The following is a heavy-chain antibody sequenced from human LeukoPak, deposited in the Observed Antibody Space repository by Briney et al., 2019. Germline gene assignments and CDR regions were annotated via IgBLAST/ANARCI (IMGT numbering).Heavy chain of an antibody. V-gene: IGHV3-72*01. D-gene: IGHD5-12*01. J-gene: IGHJ6*02. Sequence: GGSLRLSCAASGFTFSDHYMDWVRQAPGKGLEWVGRTRNKANSYTTEYAASVKGRFTISRDDSKNSLYLQMNSLKTEDTAVYYCARGGSCYEPYYYYGMDGWGQGTTVTGS. CDR3: ARGGSCYEPYYYYGMDG. CDR1: GFTFSDHY. CDR2: TRNKANSYTT.